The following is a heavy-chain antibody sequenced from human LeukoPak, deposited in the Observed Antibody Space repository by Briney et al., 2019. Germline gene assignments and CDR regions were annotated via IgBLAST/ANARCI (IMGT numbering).Heavy chain of an antibody. CDR2: FYYTGST. D-gene: IGHD3-10*01. Sequence: SETLSLTCTVSGASVSSGSYYWTWIRQPPGKGLEWIGYFYYTGSTNYDPALKSRVTISLDTSKNQFSLKVNSVTAADTAVYYCARGRYGSGFDYWGQGTLATVSS. CDR1: GASVSSGSYY. J-gene: IGHJ4*02. CDR3: ARGRYGSGFDY. V-gene: IGHV4-61*01.